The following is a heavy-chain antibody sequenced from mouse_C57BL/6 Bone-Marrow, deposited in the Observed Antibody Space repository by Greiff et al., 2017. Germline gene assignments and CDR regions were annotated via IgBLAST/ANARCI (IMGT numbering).Heavy chain of an antibody. CDR3: ERPRPWFAY. CDR2: IHPNSGST. J-gene: IGHJ3*01. CDR1: GYTFTSYW. Sequence: QVQLQQPGAELVKPGASVKLSCKASGYTFTSYWMHWVKQRPGQGLEWIGMIHPNSGSTNYNEKFKSKATLTVDKPSSTAYMQLSSLTSEDSAVDSCERPRPWFAYWGQGTMVTVSA. V-gene: IGHV1-64*01.